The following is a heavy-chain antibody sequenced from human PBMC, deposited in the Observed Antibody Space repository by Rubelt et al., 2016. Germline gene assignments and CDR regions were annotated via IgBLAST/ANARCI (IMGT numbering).Heavy chain of an antibody. Sequence: GFTFSSYSMNWVRQAPGKGLEWVSYISSSSSTIYYADSVMGRFTISRDNAKNSLYLQMNSLRAEDTAVYYCVRDTRGFDYWGQGTLVTVSS. CDR3: VRDTRGFDY. V-gene: IGHV3-48*04. J-gene: IGHJ4*02. CDR2: ISSSSSTI. CDR1: GFTFSSYS. D-gene: IGHD3-10*01.